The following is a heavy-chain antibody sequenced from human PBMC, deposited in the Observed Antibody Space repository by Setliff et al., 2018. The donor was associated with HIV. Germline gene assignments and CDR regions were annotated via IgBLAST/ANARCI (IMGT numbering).Heavy chain of an antibody. CDR3: AKDRSVRDYNYHYLDV. CDR2: IQYDGKRI. J-gene: IGHJ6*03. Sequence: GGSLRLSCAASGFAFRTYGMHWVRQAPGKGLEWVAFIQYDGKRIYYGESVNGRFTISRDNPKNTLYLQMNSLRPEDTAVYYCAKDRSVRDYNYHYLDVWGKGTTVTVSS. CDR1: GFAFRTYG. V-gene: IGHV3-30*02. D-gene: IGHD2-15*01.